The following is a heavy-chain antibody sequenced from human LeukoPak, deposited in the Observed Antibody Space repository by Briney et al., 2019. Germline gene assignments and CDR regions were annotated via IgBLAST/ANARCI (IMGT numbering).Heavy chain of an antibody. CDR2: ISASATSA. CDR3: ARAFSSGDGYPQPGFDD. CDR1: GLTFSSYA. D-gene: IGHD6-25*01. J-gene: IGHJ4*02. Sequence: GGSLRLSCAASGLTFSSYAMYWARQAPGKGLEWVSGISASATSAYYADSMKGRFTISRDNSKNTLFLQMNSLRAEDTATYYCARAFSSGDGYPQPGFDDWGQGTLVTVSS. V-gene: IGHV3-23*01.